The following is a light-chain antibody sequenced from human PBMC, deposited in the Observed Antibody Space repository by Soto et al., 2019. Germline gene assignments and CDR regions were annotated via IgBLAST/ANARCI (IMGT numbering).Light chain of an antibody. CDR1: QSVCSNY. J-gene: IGKJ4*01. Sequence: DIVLTQSPGTLPLSPGERATLSCRASQSVCSNYLAWYQQKPGQAPRLLIPDASSRATGIPDRFSGSGSGTDFTLTISRLEPEDFAVYYCQHYCSSTLTFGGGTKVDIK. CDR2: DAS. CDR3: QHYCSSTLT. V-gene: IGKV3-20*01.